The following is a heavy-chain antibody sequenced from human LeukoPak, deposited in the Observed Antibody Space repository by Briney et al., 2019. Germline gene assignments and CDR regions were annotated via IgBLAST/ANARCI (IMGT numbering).Heavy chain of an antibody. V-gene: IGHV4-39*01. D-gene: IGHD3-10*01. CDR1: GFTFSSDE. Sequence: PGGSLRLSCAASGFTFSSDEMNWVRQVPGKGLEWIGSIYYSGSTYYNPSLKSRVTISVDTSKNQFSLKLSSVTAADTAVYYCARLTLREAYYYGSGSLPDYWGQGTLVTVSS. CDR3: ARLTLREAYYYGSGSLPDY. J-gene: IGHJ4*02. CDR2: IYYSGST.